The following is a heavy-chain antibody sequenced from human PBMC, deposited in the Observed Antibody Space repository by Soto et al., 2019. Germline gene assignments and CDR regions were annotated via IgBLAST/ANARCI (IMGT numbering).Heavy chain of an antibody. V-gene: IGHV4-34*01. Sequence: QVQLQQWGAGLLKPSETLSLTCAVYGGSFSGYYWSWIRQPPGKGLEWIGEINHSGSTNYNPSLKSRVTISVDTSKNQFSLKLSSVTAADTAVYYCARLVVVGATYDYWGQGTLVTVSS. CDR3: ARLVVVGATYDY. D-gene: IGHD2-15*01. J-gene: IGHJ4*02. CDR2: INHSGST. CDR1: GGSFSGYY.